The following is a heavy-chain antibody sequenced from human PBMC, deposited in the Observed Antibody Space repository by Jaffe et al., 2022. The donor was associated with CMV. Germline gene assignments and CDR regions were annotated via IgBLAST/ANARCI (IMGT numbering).Heavy chain of an antibody. J-gene: IGHJ4*02. CDR2: INEDGSER. V-gene: IGHV3-7*04. Sequence: EVQVVESGGDLVQPGGSLRLSCGVSGLTFRNYWMNWVRQAPGKGLEWVANINEDGSERSYVDSVKGRFTISRDNAKNSLYLQMDSLRVEDTAIYYCTRVARALSDYWGQGTLVTVSS. CDR3: TRVARALSDY. CDR1: GLTFRNYW.